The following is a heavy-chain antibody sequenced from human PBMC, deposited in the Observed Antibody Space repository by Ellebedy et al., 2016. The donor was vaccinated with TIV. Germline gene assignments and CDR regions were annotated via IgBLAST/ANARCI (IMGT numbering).Heavy chain of an antibody. Sequence: GESLKISCEASGFTFSSYRMSWVRLAPGKGPEWVANVNEDGSEEHYVDSVKGRFTISRDNDKNSLYLHMDSLRAEDTAIYYCARSSSSWYFWGQGTLVTVSS. D-gene: IGHD6-13*01. CDR2: VNEDGSEE. V-gene: IGHV3-7*01. J-gene: IGHJ4*02. CDR1: GFTFSSYR. CDR3: ARSSSSWYF.